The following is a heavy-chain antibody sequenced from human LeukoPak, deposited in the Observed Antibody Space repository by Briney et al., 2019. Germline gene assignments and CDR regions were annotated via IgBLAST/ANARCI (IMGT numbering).Heavy chain of an antibody. CDR3: AKDPRSMIQAFDI. CDR2: ISGSGGST. V-gene: IGHV3-23*01. D-gene: IGHD3-22*01. CDR1: GFTFTSYA. Sequence: PGGSLRLSCAASGFTFTSYAMSWVRRAPGKGLEWVSAISGSGGSTYYADSVKGRFTISRDNSKNTLYLQMNSLRAEDTAVYYYAKDPRSMIQAFDIWGQGTMVTVSS. J-gene: IGHJ3*02.